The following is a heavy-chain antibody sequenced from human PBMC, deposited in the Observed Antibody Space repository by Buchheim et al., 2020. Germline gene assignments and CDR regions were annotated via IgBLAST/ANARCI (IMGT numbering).Heavy chain of an antibody. CDR3: ARDERAVAGTLRDYYYYGMDV. D-gene: IGHD6-19*01. J-gene: IGHJ6*02. CDR1: GGTFSSYA. CDR2: IIPIFGTA. Sequence: QVQLVQSGAEVKKPGSSVKVSCKASGGTFSSYAISWVRQAPGQGLEWMGGIIPIFGTANYAQKFQGRVTITADESTSTAYMELSSLRSEDTAVYYCARDERAVAGTLRDYYYYGMDVWGQGTT. V-gene: IGHV1-69*01.